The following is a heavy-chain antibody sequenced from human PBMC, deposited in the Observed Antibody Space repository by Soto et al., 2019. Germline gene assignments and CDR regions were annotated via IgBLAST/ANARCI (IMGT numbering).Heavy chain of an antibody. V-gene: IGHV3-23*01. J-gene: IGHJ4*02. CDR3: AKDNYYDSSGYRTYYFDY. CDR2: ISGSGGST. D-gene: IGHD3-22*01. CDR1: GFTFSSYA. Sequence: GGSLRLSCAASGFTFSSYAMSWVRQAPGKGLEWVSAISGSGGSTYYADSVKGRFTISRDNSKSTLYLQMNSLRAEDTAVYYCAKDNYYDSSGYRTYYFDYWGQGTLVTVSS.